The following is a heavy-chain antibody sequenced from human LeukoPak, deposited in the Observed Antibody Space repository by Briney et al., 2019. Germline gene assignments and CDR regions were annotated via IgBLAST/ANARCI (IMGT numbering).Heavy chain of an antibody. V-gene: IGHV3-7*01. J-gene: IGHJ4*02. D-gene: IGHD3-3*01. CDR3: ARTYDFWSGSQYYFDS. CDR2: IKQDGSEK. CDR1: GFTFSSYA. Sequence: GGSLRLSCAASGFTFSSYAMSWVRQAPGKGLEWVANIKQDGSEKYYVDSVKGRFTISRDNAKNTLYLQMNSLRAEDTAVYYCARTYDFWSGSQYYFDSWGQGTLVTVSS.